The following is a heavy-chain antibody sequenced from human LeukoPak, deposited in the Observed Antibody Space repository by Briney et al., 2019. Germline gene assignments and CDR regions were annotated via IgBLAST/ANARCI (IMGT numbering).Heavy chain of an antibody. J-gene: IGHJ6*02. CDR3: AKDLSPLYYYYGMDV. Sequence: PGGSLRLSCAASGFPFSNYAMSWVRQAPGKGLEWVSAISDSGGSTYYADSVKGRFTISRDNSKNTLYLQMNSLRAEDTAVYYCAKDLSPLYYYYGMDVWGQGTTVTVSS. CDR1: GFPFSNYA. CDR2: ISDSGGST. V-gene: IGHV3-23*01. D-gene: IGHD2/OR15-2a*01.